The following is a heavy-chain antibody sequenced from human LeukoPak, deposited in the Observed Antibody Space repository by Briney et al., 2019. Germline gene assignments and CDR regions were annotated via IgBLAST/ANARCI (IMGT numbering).Heavy chain of an antibody. CDR1: GFTFGDYA. CDR3: TRAPHPRCSSSGCYLDY. J-gene: IGHJ4*02. D-gene: IGHD2-2*01. CDR2: IQAKAYGGAT. V-gene: IGHV3-49*04. Sequence: SLRLSCSTSGFTFGDYAMSWVRQAPGKGLEWVGFIQAKAYGGATKYAASVNGRFSISRDDSQSIANLQMNDLKTKDTAVYYCTRAPHPRCSSSGCYLDYWGQGTLVTVSS.